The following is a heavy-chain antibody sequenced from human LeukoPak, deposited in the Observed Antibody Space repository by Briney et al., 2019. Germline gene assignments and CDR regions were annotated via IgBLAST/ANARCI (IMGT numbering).Heavy chain of an antibody. J-gene: IGHJ6*02. CDR3: ARGSTPGSSYYYGMDV. V-gene: IGHV4-34*01. Sequence: PSETLSLTCAVYGGSFSGYYWSWIRQPPGKGLEWIGEINHSGSTNYNPSLKSRVTISVDTSKNQFSLKLSSVTAADTAVYYCARGSTPGSSYYYGMDVWGQGTTVTVSS. CDR1: GGSFSGYY. D-gene: IGHD3-10*01. CDR2: INHSGST.